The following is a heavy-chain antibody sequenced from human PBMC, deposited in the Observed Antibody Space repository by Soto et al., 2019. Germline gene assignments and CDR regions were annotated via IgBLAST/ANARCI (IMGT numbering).Heavy chain of an antibody. CDR2: IYTTRSP. J-gene: IGHJ5*02. CDR1: GDSVSKYY. Sequence: SETLSLTCTVSGDSVSKYYWNWFRQPAGKGLEWIGRIYTTRSPNYNPSLKSRVTMSVDTSKNQFSLKLNLSSVTAADTAVYYCARSPAYGDYANLDTWGQGTLVTVSS. D-gene: IGHD4-17*01. V-gene: IGHV4-4*07. CDR3: ARSPAYGDYANLDT.